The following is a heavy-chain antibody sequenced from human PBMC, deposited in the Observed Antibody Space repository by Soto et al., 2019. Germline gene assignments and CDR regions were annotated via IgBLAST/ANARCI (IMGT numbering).Heavy chain of an antibody. CDR3: ARVGRRDGYGDAFDI. D-gene: IGHD5-12*01. V-gene: IGHV4-30-2*01. CDR2: IYHSGST. CDR1: GGSISSGGYS. Sequence: QLQLQESGSGLVKPSQTLSLTCAVSGGSISSGGYSWSWMRQPPGKGLEWIGYIYHSGSTYYNPSLKSRVTISVDRSKNQFSLKLSSVTAADTAVYYCARVGRRDGYGDAFDIWGQGTMVTVSS. J-gene: IGHJ3*02.